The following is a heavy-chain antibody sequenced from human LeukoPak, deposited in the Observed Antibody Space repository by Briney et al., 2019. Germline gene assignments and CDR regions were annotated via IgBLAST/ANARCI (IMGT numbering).Heavy chain of an antibody. CDR1: GDSVSGHY. CDR3: ARAPMAITTSAFPDAFDF. CDR2: VSYSGGT. D-gene: IGHD5-12*01. V-gene: IGHV4-59*02. J-gene: IGHJ3*01. Sequence: SETLSLTCTVSGDSVSGHYWSWIRQTPGKGLEWIGYVSYSGGTNYNPSLKRRVSISLDTSKNQFSLKLSSPAAADPAIYYCARAPMAITTSAFPDAFDFWGQGTMVTVSS.